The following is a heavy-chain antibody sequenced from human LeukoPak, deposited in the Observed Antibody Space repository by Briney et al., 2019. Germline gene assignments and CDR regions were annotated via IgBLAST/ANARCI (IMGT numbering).Heavy chain of an antibody. V-gene: IGHV3-33*01. J-gene: IGHJ4*02. CDR1: GITFSSYG. CDR3: ARDGYYYGSGSYPPFDY. CDR2: IWYDGSNK. D-gene: IGHD3-10*01. Sequence: GRSLRLSCAASGITFSSYGMHWVRQAPGKGLEWVAVIWYDGSNKYYADSVKGRFTISRDNSKDTLYLQMNSLSAEDTAVYYCARDGYYYGSGSYPPFDYWGQGTLVTVSS.